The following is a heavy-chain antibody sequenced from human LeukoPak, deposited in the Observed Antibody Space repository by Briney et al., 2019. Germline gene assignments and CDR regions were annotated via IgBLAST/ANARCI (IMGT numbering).Heavy chain of an antibody. CDR3: AKLQSDGLRTYYGMDV. Sequence: GGSLRLSCAASGLTFSIYAMSWVRQAPGKGLEWVSTITDSGGSTHYADSVKGRFTISRDNSRNTLYLQMNSLRAEDTAEYYCAKLQSDGLRTYYGMDVWGQGTTATVSS. J-gene: IGHJ6*02. V-gene: IGHV3-23*01. D-gene: IGHD4-17*01. CDR1: GLTFSIYA. CDR2: ITDSGGST.